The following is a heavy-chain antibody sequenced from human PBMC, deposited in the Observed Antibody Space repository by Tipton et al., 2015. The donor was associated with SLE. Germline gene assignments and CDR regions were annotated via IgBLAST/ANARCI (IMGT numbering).Heavy chain of an antibody. J-gene: IGHJ3*02. CDR2: IYYRGST. V-gene: IGHV4-59*11. Sequence: TLSLTCTVSGGSISSHYWSWIRQPPGKGLEWIGYIYYRGSTNYNPSLKSRVTISVDTSKNQFSLKLSSVTAADTAVYYCASGYYYDSSPDAFDIWGQGTMVTVAS. CDR3: ASGYYYDSSPDAFDI. CDR1: GGSISSHY. D-gene: IGHD3-22*01.